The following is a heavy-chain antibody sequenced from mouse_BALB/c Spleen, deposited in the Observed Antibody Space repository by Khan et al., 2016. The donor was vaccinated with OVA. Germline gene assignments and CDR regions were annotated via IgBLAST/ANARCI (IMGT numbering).Heavy chain of an antibody. Sequence: EVQGVESGGGLVKLGGSLKLSCAASGFTFSSYYMSWVRQTPEKRLELVAAINSNGGRTYYPDTVKGRFTISRDNAKNTLNLQMSSLKSEDTALYYCARHYGYDGECAYWGQGTLVTVSA. D-gene: IGHD2-2*01. J-gene: IGHJ3*01. CDR3: ARHYGYDGECAY. CDR1: GFTFSSYY. CDR2: INSNGGRT. V-gene: IGHV5-6-2*01.